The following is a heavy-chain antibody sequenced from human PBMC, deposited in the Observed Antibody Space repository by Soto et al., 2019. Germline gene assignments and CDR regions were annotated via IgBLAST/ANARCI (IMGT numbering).Heavy chain of an antibody. CDR2: IYYSGST. CDR3: ASDLYYYGSGSPGVV. D-gene: IGHD3-10*01. V-gene: IGHV4-59*01. Sequence: QVQLQESGPGLVKPSETLSLTCTVSGGSISSYYWSWIRQPPGKGLEWIGYIYYSGSTNYNPSLKSRVTVVVDPYKTQFAVKLSFVTAADTAVYYCASDLYYYGSGSPGVVWGQGTLVTVSS. CDR1: GGSISSYY. J-gene: IGHJ4*02.